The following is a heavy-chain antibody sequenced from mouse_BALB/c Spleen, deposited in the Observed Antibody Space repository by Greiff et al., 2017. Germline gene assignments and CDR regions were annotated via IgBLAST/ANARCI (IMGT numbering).Heavy chain of an antibody. CDR2: IYPGNGDT. CDR3: ARDYGPFDY. D-gene: IGHD1-2*01. CDR1: GYTFTSYN. V-gene: IGHV1-12*01. Sequence: QVQLQQPGAELVKPGASVKMSCKASGYTFTSYNMHWVKQTPGQGLEWIGAIYPGNGDTSYNQKFKGKATLTADKSSSTAYMQLSSLTSEDSAVYYCARDYGPFDYWGQGTTLTVSS. J-gene: IGHJ2*01.